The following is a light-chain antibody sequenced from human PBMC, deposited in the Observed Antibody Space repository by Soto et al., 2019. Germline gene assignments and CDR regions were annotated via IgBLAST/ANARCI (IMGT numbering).Light chain of an antibody. CDR1: QTVRNNY. V-gene: IGKV3-20*01. CDR2: DAS. J-gene: IGKJ4*01. Sequence: EFVLTQSPGTLSLSPGERATLSCRASQTVRNNYLAWYQQKPGQAPRLLIYDASSRATGIPDRFSGGVSGTDFTLTISRLEPEDFAVYYCQQFSSYPLTVGGGTKVEIK. CDR3: QQFSSYPLT.